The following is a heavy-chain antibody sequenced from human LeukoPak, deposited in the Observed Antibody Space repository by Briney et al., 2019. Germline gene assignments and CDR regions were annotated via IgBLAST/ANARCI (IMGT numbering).Heavy chain of an antibody. CDR2: IYYTGST. V-gene: IGHV4-61*05. Sequence: SETLSLTCTVSGGSISSSSYCWGWIRQPPGKGLEWIGYIYYTGSTDYNPSLKSRVTISIDTSKNQFSLKLTSVTAADTAVYYCAAMEVGIRGYSGHDADYWGQGTLVTVSS. J-gene: IGHJ4*02. CDR3: AAMEVGIRGYSGHDADY. D-gene: IGHD5-12*01. CDR1: GGSISSSSYC.